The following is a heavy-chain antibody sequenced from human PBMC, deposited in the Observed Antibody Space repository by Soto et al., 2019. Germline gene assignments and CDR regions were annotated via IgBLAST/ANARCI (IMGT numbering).Heavy chain of an antibody. CDR3: AREAGTPLVFAY. J-gene: IGHJ4*02. CDR1: GYTFTSYG. V-gene: IGHV1-18*01. CDR2: ISAYNGNT. D-gene: IGHD3-10*01. Sequence: ASVKVSCKASGYTFTSYGISWVRQAPGQGLEWMGWISAYNGNTNYAQKFQGRVTMTTDTSTSTAYMELRSLRSDDTAVYYCAREAGTPLVFAYWGQGALVPVSS.